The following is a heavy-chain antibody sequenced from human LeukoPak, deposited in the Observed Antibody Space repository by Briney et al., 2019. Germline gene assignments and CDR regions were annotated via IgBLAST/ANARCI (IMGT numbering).Heavy chain of an antibody. D-gene: IGHD2-2*01. J-gene: IGHJ6*02. CDR1: GFTFSGFA. V-gene: IGHV3-23*01. Sequence: GGSLRLSCAASGFTFSGFALCWVRQAPRKGLEWVSTISGSGDITYYADSVKGRFTISRDDSKNTLYLQMNSLRAEDTAVFYCAKGAHRSSTNCYCYYGMDVWGQGTTVTVSS. CDR2: ISGSGDIT. CDR3: AKGAHRSSTNCYCYYGMDV.